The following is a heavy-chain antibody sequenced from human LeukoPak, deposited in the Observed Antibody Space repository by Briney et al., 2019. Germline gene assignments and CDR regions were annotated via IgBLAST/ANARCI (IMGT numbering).Heavy chain of an antibody. CDR3: ARYRAFDI. Sequence: SSETLSLTCAVYGGSFSGYYWSWIRQPPGKGLEWIGEINHSGSTNYNPSLKNRVTISMDTSKNQFSLNLSSLTAADTAVYYCARYRAFDIWGQGTMVTVSS. CDR2: INHSGST. CDR1: GGSFSGYY. V-gene: IGHV4-34*01. J-gene: IGHJ3*02.